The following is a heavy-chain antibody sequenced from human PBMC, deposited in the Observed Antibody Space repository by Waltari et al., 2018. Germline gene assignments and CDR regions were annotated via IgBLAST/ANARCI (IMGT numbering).Heavy chain of an antibody. CDR3: ATEGWKVAGGTGWNWFDP. Sequence: QVQLQESGPGLVKPSETLSLTCIVSGDSVTGYSWNWIRQSPRKGLEWIGSISHKGRTNFNPSLNNRATVSRDTTKNHFSLKLTSVAAPDTAVYYCATEGWKVAGGTGWNWFDPWGQGILVTVST. D-gene: IGHD6-19*01. CDR1: GDSVTGYS. J-gene: IGHJ5*02. CDR2: ISHKGRT. V-gene: IGHV4-59*02.